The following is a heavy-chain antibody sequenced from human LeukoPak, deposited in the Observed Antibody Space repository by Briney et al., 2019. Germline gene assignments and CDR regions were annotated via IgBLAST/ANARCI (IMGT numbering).Heavy chain of an antibody. J-gene: IGHJ4*02. CDR2: INPNSGGT. CDR3: ALINSGYDLGY. V-gene: IGHV1-2*04. D-gene: IGHD5-12*01. Sequence: ASVKVSCKASGYTFTGYYMHWVRQALGQGLEWMGWINPNSGGTNYAQKFQGWVTMTRDTSISTAYMELSRLRSDDTAVYYCALINSGYDLGYWGQGTLVTVSS. CDR1: GYTFTGYY.